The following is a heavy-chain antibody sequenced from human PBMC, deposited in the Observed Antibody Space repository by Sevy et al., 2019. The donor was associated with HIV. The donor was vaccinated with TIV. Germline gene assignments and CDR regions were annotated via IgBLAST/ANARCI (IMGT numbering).Heavy chain of an antibody. J-gene: IGHJ4*02. V-gene: IGHV3-74*01. CDR1: GFTFTSDY. CDR3: ARGSRGTFGS. Sequence: GGSLRLSCAASGFTFTSDYMHWVRQPPGKGLVWVSHINTDGKIIRYADSMKGRFTTSRDNAKNTLYLQMNSLRAEDTAVYYCARGSRGTFGSWGLGTLVTVSS. CDR2: INTDGKII. D-gene: IGHD3-3*01.